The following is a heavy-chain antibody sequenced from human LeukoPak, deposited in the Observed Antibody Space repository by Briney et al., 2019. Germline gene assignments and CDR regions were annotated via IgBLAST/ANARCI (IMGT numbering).Heavy chain of an antibody. D-gene: IGHD3-9*01. J-gene: IGHJ4*02. CDR2: MSYDGSNK. CDR1: GFTFSSYG. CDR3: AKDHYDILTGYYFPDY. Sequence: GRSLRLSCAASGFTFSSYGMHWVRQAPGKGLEWVAVMSYDGSNKYYADSVKGRFTISRDNSKNTLYLQMNSLRAEDTAVYYCAKDHYDILTGYYFPDYWGQGTLVTVSS. V-gene: IGHV3-30*18.